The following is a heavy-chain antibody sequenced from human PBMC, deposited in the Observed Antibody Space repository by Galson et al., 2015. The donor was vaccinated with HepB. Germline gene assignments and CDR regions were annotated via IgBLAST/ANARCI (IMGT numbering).Heavy chain of an antibody. V-gene: IGHV1-69*13. CDR2: IIPIFGTA. D-gene: IGHD3-10*01. CDR1: GGTFSSYA. J-gene: IGHJ3*02. CDR3: ARPWFGEFYILKYAFDI. Sequence: SVTVSCKASGGTFSSYAISWVRQAPGQGLEWMGGIIPIFGTANYAQKFQGRVTITADESTSTAYMELSSLRSEDTAVYYCARPWFGEFYILKYAFDIWGQGTMVTVSS.